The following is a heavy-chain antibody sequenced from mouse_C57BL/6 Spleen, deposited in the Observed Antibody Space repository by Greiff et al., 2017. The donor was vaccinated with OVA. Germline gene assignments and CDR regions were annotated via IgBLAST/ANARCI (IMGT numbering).Heavy chain of an antibody. J-gene: IGHJ4*01. V-gene: IGHV1-64*01. CDR1: GYTFTSYW. Sequence: VQLQQPGAELVKPGASVKLSCKASGYTFTSYWMHWVKQRPGQGLEWIGMIHPNSGSTNYNEKFKSKATLTVDKSSSTAYMQLSSLTSEDSAVYYCARSNYSYYAMDYWGQGTSVTVSS. CDR2: IHPNSGST. D-gene: IGHD2-5*01. CDR3: ARSNYSYYAMDY.